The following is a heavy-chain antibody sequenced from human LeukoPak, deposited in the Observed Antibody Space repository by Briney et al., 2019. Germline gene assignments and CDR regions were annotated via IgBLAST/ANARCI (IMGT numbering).Heavy chain of an antibody. CDR1: GFNFNSHW. Sequence: PGGSLRLSCEGSGFNFNSHWMSWVRQAPGKGPEWVTNINQDGNEKYYAGSVKGRFTVSRDNVKKSVYLQMDNVRADDTGVYYCARDANLRGYNSWFDPWGQGTPVTVSS. V-gene: IGHV3-7*01. D-gene: IGHD2/OR15-2a*01. CDR3: ARDANLRGYNSWFDP. CDR2: INQDGNEK. J-gene: IGHJ5*02.